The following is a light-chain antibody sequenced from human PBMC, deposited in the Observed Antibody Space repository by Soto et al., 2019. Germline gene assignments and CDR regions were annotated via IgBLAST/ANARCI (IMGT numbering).Light chain of an antibody. Sequence: QSALTQPPSASGSPGQSVSISCTGTGSDVGGYNYASWYQQRQDKAPKLIIYEVDRRPSGVPDRFSGSKSGNSAYLTVSGLQTEDEADYYCSSYAGRNYAVFGRGTQLTVL. CDR2: EVD. CDR3: SSYAGRNYAV. CDR1: GSDVGGYNY. J-gene: IGLJ7*01. V-gene: IGLV2-8*01.